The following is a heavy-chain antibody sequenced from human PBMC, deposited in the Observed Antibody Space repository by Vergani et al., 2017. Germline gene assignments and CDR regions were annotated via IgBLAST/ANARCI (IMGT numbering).Heavy chain of an antibody. CDR1: GGSVSSGSYY. CDR3: AREVPAAQDYYGMDV. Sequence: QVQLQESGPGLVKPSETLSLTCTVSGGSVSSGSYYWSWIRQPPGKGLEWIGYIYYSGSTNYNPSLKSRVTISVDTSKNQFSLKLSSVTAADTAVYYCAREVPAAQDYYGMDVWGQGTTVTVSS. J-gene: IGHJ6*02. D-gene: IGHD2-2*01. V-gene: IGHV4-61*01. CDR2: IYYSGST.